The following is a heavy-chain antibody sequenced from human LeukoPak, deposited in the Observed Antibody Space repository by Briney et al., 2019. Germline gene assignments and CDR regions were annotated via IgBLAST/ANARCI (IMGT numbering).Heavy chain of an antibody. CDR2: IIPILGIA. V-gene: IGHV1-69*04. D-gene: IGHD4-17*01. CDR1: GYTFIGYY. CDR3: ARDQTTLLFDY. Sequence: ASVKVSCKASGYTFIGYYMHWVRQAPGQGLEWMGRIIPILGIANYAQKFQGRVTITADKSTSTAYMELSSLRSEDTAVYYCARDQTTLLFDYWGQGTLVTVSS. J-gene: IGHJ4*02.